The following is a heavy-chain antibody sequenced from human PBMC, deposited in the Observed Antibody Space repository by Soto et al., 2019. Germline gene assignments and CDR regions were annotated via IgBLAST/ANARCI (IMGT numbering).Heavy chain of an antibody. V-gene: IGHV3-73*01. CDR2: VRSKTNNYAT. D-gene: IGHD2-15*01. CDR1: GFAFNDSA. J-gene: IGHJ4*02. Sequence: DVKVVQSGGGLVQPGGSLKLSCAASGFAFNDSAMHWVRQASGKGLEWVARVRSKTNNYATAYPVSVRGRFTVSRDDSMGTTYLLMNSLKTEDTAMYYCTNNFVWGQGVLVTVSS. CDR3: TNNFV.